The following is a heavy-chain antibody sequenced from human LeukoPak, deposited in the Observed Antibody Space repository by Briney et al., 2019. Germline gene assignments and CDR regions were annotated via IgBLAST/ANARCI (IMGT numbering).Heavy chain of an antibody. CDR2: IYYSGST. Sequence: SETLSLTCTVSGGSISSSSYYWGWIRQPPGKGLEWIGSIYYSGSTYYNPSLKSRVTISVDTSKNQFSLKLSSVTAADTAMYYCARAGQWELLDYWGQGTLVTVSS. V-gene: IGHV4-39*07. CDR3: ARAGQWELLDY. CDR1: GGSISSSSYY. D-gene: IGHD1-26*01. J-gene: IGHJ4*02.